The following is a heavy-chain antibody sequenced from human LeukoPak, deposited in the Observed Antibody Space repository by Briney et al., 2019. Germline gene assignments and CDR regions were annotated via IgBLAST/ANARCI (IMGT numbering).Heavy chain of an antibody. J-gene: IGHJ6*02. CDR3: ARGITIFGVAKYAMDV. V-gene: IGHV3-66*01. CDR2: IFAGGTT. D-gene: IGHD3-3*01. CDR1: GFTVSSNY. Sequence: GGSLRLSCVASGFTVSSNYMSWVRQAPGKGLEWVSVIFAGGTTYYTDSVKGRCTISRDDSKNTLYLQMNSLRADDTAVYYCARGITIFGVAKYAMDVWGQGTTVTVSS.